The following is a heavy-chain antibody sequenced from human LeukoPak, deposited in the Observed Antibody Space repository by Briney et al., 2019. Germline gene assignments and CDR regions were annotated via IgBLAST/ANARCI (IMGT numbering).Heavy chain of an antibody. D-gene: IGHD3-10*01. J-gene: IGHJ6*02. CDR2: IYYSGST. Sequence: PSETLSLTCTVSGGSISSYYWSWIRQPPGKGLEWIGYIYYSGSTDYNPSLKSRVTISVDTSKNQFSLNLSSVTAADTAVYYCARQRITMVRGVPRYHYGMDVWGQGTTVTVSS. V-gene: IGHV4-59*01. CDR1: GGSISSYY. CDR3: ARQRITMVRGVPRYHYGMDV.